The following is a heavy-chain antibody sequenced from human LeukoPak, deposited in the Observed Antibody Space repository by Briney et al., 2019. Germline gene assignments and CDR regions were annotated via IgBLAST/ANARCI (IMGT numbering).Heavy chain of an antibody. CDR1: GFTLSSYV. J-gene: IGHJ4*02. Sequence: GGSLRLSCAASGFTLSSYVMYWVRQAPGKRLEWVAAISSDGSNNYYADSVKGRFTISRDNSNNTLYLQMNGLRVDDMAVYYCARDEVSSWYDYFDSWGQGTLVTVSS. CDR2: ISSDGSNN. D-gene: IGHD6-13*01. CDR3: ARDEVSSWYDYFDS. V-gene: IGHV3-30-3*01.